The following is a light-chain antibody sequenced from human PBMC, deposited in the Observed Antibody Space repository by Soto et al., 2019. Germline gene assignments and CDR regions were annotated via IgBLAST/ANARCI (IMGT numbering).Light chain of an antibody. CDR1: SSDVCGYNF. CDR2: DVN. J-gene: IGLJ2*01. CDR3: SSYTGSSTLVL. V-gene: IGLV2-14*01. Sequence: QSALTQPASVSGSPGQSITISCTGTSSDVCGYNFVSWYQQHPGKAPKLMIYDVNYRPSGISNRSSGSKSGNTASLTISGLQAEDEADYYCSSYTGSSTLVLFGGGTKLTVL.